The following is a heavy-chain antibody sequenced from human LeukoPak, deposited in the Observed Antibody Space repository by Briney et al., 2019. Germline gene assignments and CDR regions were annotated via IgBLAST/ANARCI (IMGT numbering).Heavy chain of an antibody. CDR3: AREGLGELTLDY. Sequence: ASVKVSCKASGYTFTSYGISWVRQAPGQGLEWMGWISTYNGDTNYAQKLQGRVTMTTDTSTSTAYMELRSLRSDDTAVYYCAREGLGELTLDYWGQGTPVTVSS. D-gene: IGHD3-16*01. J-gene: IGHJ4*02. CDR2: ISTYNGDT. V-gene: IGHV1-18*01. CDR1: GYTFTSYG.